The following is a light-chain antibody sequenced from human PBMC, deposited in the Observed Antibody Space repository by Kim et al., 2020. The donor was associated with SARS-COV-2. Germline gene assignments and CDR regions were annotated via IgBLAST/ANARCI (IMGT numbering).Light chain of an antibody. CDR2: LNSDGSH. J-gene: IGLJ2*01. CDR1: SGHSSYA. CDR3: QTWGTGIVV. V-gene: IGLV4-69*01. Sequence: SVKLTCTRSSGHSSYAIEWHQQQPEKGPRYLMKLNSDGSHSKGDGIPDRFSGSSSGAERYLTISSLQSEDEADYYCQTWGTGIVVFGGGTQLTVL.